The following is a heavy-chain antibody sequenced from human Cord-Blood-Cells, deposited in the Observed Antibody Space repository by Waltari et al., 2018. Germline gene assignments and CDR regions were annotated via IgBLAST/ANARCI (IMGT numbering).Heavy chain of an antibody. Sequence: EVQLLESGGGLVQPGGSLRLSCAASGFTFSSYAMSWVRQAPGKGLEWVTAMSGSGGSTYYADSVKGRFTISRDNSKNTLYLQMNSLRAEDTAVYYCAKDALMIAAAGPDFDYWGQGTLVTVSS. CDR2: MSGSGGST. J-gene: IGHJ4*02. CDR3: AKDALMIAAAGPDFDY. CDR1: GFTFSSYA. D-gene: IGHD6-13*01. V-gene: IGHV3-23*01.